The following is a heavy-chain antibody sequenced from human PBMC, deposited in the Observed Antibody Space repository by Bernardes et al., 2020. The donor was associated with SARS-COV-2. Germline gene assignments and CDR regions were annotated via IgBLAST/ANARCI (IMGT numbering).Heavy chain of an antibody. V-gene: IGHV3-23*01. CDR2: ISGSGTT. J-gene: IGHJ1*01. CDR1: APSASDYA. Sequence: GGSLRLFCAVSAPSASDYAMNWVRQAPGKGLEWVASISGSGTTYYTDSVEGRFTISRDNSKTTLFLQMNSLRVDDTAIYYCARGPPLPQYFQHWGQGTLVTVSS. CDR3: ARGPPLPQYFQH. D-gene: IGHD3-16*02.